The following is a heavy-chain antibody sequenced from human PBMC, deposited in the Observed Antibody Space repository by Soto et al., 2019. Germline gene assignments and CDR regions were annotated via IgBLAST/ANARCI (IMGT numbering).Heavy chain of an antibody. CDR2: ISDTGRTI. Sequence: HLEESGGGLVEPGGSLRLTCVGSGVDFRGSYMNWIRQAPGKGLEWISYISDTGRTIHYADSVKGRFVISRDNSRDSLFLQMNSLRAEDTAVYYCAAYCSSISCTPFHGYSWGQGTLVTVSS. D-gene: IGHD2-2*01. V-gene: IGHV3-11*01. CDR1: GVDFRGSY. CDR3: AAYCSSISCTPFHGYS. J-gene: IGHJ4*02.